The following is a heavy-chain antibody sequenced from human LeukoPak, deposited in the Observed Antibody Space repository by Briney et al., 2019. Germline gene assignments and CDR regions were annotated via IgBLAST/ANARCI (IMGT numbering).Heavy chain of an antibody. CDR3: ARDGGTTTADAFDI. V-gene: IGHV3-21*01. D-gene: IGHD4-17*01. CDR1: GFTFSSYS. CDR2: ISSSSSYI. Sequence: PGGSLRLSCAASGFTFSSYSMNWVRQAPGKGLEWVSSISSSSSYIYYADSVKGRFTISRDNAKNSLYLQMNSLRAEDTAVYYCARDGGTTTADAFDIWGQGTMVTVSS. J-gene: IGHJ3*02.